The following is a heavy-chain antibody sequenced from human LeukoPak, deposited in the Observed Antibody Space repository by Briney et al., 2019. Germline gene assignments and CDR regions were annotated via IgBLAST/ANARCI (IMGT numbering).Heavy chain of an antibody. Sequence: GGSLRLSCAASGCTFSTYWRSWVRQAPGKGLEWVANIKQDGNEKYYMYSVKGRFTISRDNAKNSLYLQMNSLRAEDTAVYYCARAPDLDSSGYYYRFFQHWGQGTLVTISS. CDR1: GCTFSTYW. D-gene: IGHD3-22*01. CDR2: IKQDGNEK. J-gene: IGHJ1*01. V-gene: IGHV3-7*05. CDR3: ARAPDLDSSGYYYRFFQH.